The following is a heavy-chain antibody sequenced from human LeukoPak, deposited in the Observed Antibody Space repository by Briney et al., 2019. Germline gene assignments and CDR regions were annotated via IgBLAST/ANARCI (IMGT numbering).Heavy chain of an antibody. CDR1: GGTFSSYA. CDR3: ARVMADSSGYLNWFDP. V-gene: IGHV1-69*13. D-gene: IGHD3-22*01. Sequence: ASVKVSCKASGGTFSSYAISWVRQAPGQGLEWMGGIIPIFGTANYAQKFQGRVTITADESTSTAYMELSSLRSEDTAVYYCARVMADSSGYLNWFDPWGQGTLVTVSS. J-gene: IGHJ5*02. CDR2: IIPIFGTA.